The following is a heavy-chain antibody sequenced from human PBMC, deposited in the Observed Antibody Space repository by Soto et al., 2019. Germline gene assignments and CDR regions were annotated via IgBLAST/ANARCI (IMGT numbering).Heavy chain of an antibody. Sequence: GESLKISCKGSGYSFTSYWISWVRQMPGKGLEWMGRIDPSDSYTNYSPSFQGHVTISADKSISTACLQWSSLKVSDAAMYYCGRQEDIVVGAAAGCRFEPWGQGTLVTVSS. D-gene: IGHD2-2*01. J-gene: IGHJ5*02. CDR1: GYSFTSYW. CDR2: IDPSDSYT. CDR3: GRQEDIVVGAAAGCRFEP. V-gene: IGHV5-10-1*01.